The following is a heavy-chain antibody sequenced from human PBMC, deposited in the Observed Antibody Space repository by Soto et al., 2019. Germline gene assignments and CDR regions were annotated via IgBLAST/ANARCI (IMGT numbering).Heavy chain of an antibody. CDR3: ARRQKAGVQRGNGLYV. CDR1: GYSLATYW. CDR2: IYPGDSET. D-gene: IGHD1-1*01. Sequence: PVESLKISCKGSGYSLATYWIVWVRQMPGKGLEWMGIIYPGDSETRYSPSFQVQVTISADKSISTAYLQWSRLKASDTAIYYCARRQKAGVQRGNGLYVWAQGTTVTVPS. V-gene: IGHV5-51*01. J-gene: IGHJ6*02.